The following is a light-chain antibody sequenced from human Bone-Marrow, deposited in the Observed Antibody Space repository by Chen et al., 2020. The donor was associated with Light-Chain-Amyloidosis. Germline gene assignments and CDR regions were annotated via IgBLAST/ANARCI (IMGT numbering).Light chain of an antibody. Sequence: DIQMTQSPSTLSASVGERVTITCRTSPTIDKWLAWYQQKPGKAPNLLIYKASTLESGVPSRFSGSGFGTEFTLTIDSLQPDDFATYYCQQYNSYSYTFGQGTKLELK. CDR3: QQYNSYSYT. CDR2: KAS. V-gene: IGKV1-5*03. CDR1: PTIDKW. J-gene: IGKJ2*01.